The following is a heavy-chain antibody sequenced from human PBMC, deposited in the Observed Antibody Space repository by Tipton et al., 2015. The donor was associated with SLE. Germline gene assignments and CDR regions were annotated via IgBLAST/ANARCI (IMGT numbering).Heavy chain of an antibody. CDR1: GYTFTGYY. J-gene: IGHJ6*02. CDR3: AIDVPAAILYSYYNAMDV. Sequence: QSGPEVKKPGASVRVSCKASGYTFTGYYMHWVRQAPGQGLEWMGRINPNSGGTNYAQKFQGRVTMTRDTSISTAYMELSRLRSDDTAVYYCAIDVPAAILYSYYNAMDVWGQGTTVTVSS. D-gene: IGHD2-2*01. V-gene: IGHV1-2*06. CDR2: INPNSGGT.